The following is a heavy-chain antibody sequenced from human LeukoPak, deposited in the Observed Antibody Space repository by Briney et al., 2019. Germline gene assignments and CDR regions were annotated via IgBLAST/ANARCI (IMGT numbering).Heavy chain of an antibody. D-gene: IGHD2-21*01. Sequence: GGSLRLSCAASGFTFSSYSMNWVCQAPGKGLEWVSYISSSSSTIYYADSVKGRFTISRDNAKNSLYLQMNSLRAEDTAVYYCARDLSVAYCGGDCYSFLDYWGQGTLVTVSS. V-gene: IGHV3-48*01. CDR2: ISSSSSTI. CDR1: GFTFSSYS. CDR3: ARDLSVAYCGGDCYSFLDY. J-gene: IGHJ4*02.